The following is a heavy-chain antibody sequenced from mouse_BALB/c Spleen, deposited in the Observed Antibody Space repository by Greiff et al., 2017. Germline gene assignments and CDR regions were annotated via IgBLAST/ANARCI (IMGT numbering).Heavy chain of an antibody. V-gene: IGHV1-7*01. CDR1: GYTFTSYW. CDR2: INPSTGYT. Sequence: QGQLQQSGAELAKPGASVKMSCKASGYTFTSYWMHWVKQRPGQGLEWIGYINPSTGYTEYNQKFKDKATLTADKSSSTAYMQLSSLTSEDSAVYYCARGVTTVVEGPFYAMDYWGQGTSVTVSS. D-gene: IGHD1-1*01. CDR3: ARGVTTVVEGPFYAMDY. J-gene: IGHJ4*01.